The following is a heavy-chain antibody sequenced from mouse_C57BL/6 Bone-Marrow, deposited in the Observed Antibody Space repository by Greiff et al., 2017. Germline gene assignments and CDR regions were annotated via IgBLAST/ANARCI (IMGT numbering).Heavy chain of an antibody. Sequence: DVMLVESGGGLVKPGGSLKLSCAASGFTFSDYGMHWVRQAPEKGLEWVAYISSGSSTIYYADTVKGRFTISRDNAKSTLFLQMTSLRSEDTAMYYCATIYSEYDGPLLYAMDYWGQGASVTVSS. V-gene: IGHV5-17*01. D-gene: IGHD2-4*01. CDR1: GFTFSDYG. CDR3: ATIYSEYDGPLLYAMDY. J-gene: IGHJ4*01. CDR2: ISSGSSTI.